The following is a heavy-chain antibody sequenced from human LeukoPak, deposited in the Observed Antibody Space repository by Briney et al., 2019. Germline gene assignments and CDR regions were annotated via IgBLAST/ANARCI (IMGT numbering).Heavy chain of an antibody. Sequence: SETLSLTCSVSGGSISPYYWSWIRQPPAKGLEWIGYIFYTGITTYNPSLKSRVSISLDSPKNQFFLRLTSVTAADTAMYYCARAETLAAIYFDFWGQGRLVTVSS. CDR3: ARAETLAAIYFDF. CDR1: GGSISPYY. J-gene: IGHJ4*02. CDR2: IFYTGIT. D-gene: IGHD6-25*01. V-gene: IGHV4-59*01.